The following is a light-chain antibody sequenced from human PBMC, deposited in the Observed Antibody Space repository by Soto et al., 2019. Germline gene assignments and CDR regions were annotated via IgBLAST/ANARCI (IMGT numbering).Light chain of an antibody. J-gene: IGLJ1*01. CDR1: SSDIGAYDY. CDR3: SSYAGSTYV. Sequence: SALTQPASLSGSPGQSITISCTGTSSDIGAYDYVSWFQQHPGKAPKLMISEVNNRPSGVSNRFSGSKSGNTAYLTISGLQVEDEAEYYCSSYAGSTYVFGTGTKVTVL. CDR2: EVN. V-gene: IGLV2-14*01.